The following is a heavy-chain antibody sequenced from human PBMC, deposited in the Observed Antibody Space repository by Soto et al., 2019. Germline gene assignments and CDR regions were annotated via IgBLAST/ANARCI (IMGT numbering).Heavy chain of an antibody. V-gene: IGHV3-23*01. Sequence: EVQLLESGGGLVQPGGSLRLSWAASGFTFSSYAMSWVRQAPGKGLEWVSSISGSAATTFYADSVKGRFTVSRDNSKNTLYLQMNSLRAEDTAVYYCARGPRYCSGYSCDYYMDVWGKGTTVTVSS. D-gene: IGHD2-15*01. J-gene: IGHJ6*03. CDR2: ISGSAATT. CDR3: ARGPRYCSGYSCDYYMDV. CDR1: GFTFSSYA.